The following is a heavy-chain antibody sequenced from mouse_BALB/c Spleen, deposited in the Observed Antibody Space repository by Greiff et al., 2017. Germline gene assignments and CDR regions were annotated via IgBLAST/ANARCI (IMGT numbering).Heavy chain of an antibody. CDR1: GFTFSSYA. CDR3: ARRAGGYAMDY. D-gene: IGHD3-1*01. J-gene: IGHJ4*01. V-gene: IGHV5-6-5*01. CDR2: ISSGGST. Sequence: EVMLVESGGGLVKPGGSLKLSCAASGFTFSSYAMSWVRQTPEKRLEWVASISSGGSTYYPDSVKGRFTISRDNARNILYLQMSSLRSEDTAMYYCARRAGGYAMDYWGQGTSVTVSS.